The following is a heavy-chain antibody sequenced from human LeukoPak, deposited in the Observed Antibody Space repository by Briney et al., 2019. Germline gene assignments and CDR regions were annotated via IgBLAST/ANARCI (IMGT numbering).Heavy chain of an antibody. Sequence: ASETLSLTCAVSGGSISSGGYSWSWIRQPPGKGLEWIGYIYHSGSTYYNPSLKSRVTISVDRSKNQFSLKLSSVTAADTAVYYCARGPSSHNWFDPWGQGTLVTVFS. CDR1: GGSISSGGYS. V-gene: IGHV4-30-2*01. CDR2: IYHSGST. D-gene: IGHD6-13*01. CDR3: ARGPSSHNWFDP. J-gene: IGHJ5*02.